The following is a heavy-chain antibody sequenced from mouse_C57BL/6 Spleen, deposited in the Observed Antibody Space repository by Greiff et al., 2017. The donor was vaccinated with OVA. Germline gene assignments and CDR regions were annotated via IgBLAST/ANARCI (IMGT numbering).Heavy chain of an antibody. V-gene: IGHV1-64*01. J-gene: IGHJ4*01. CDR3: ARGDDYPYYYAMDY. CDR2: IHPNSGST. CDR1: GYTFTSYW. Sequence: QVQLQQPGAELVKPGASVKLSCKASGYTFTSYWMPWVKQRPGQGLEWIGMIHPNSGSTNYNEKFKSKATLTVDKSSSTAYMQLSSLTSEDSAVYYCARGDDYPYYYAMDYWGQGTSVTVSS. D-gene: IGHD2-4*01.